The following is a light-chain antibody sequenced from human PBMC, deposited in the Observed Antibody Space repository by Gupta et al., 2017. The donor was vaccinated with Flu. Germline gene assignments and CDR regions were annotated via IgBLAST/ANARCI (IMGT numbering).Light chain of an antibody. Sequence: QAVLTQPSSLSASPGASASLTCTSRSGINVETYRIYWYQQKPGSPPQYLLRYKSDSDNQQGSGVPSRFSGSKDASANAGILLISGLQSEDEADYYCVIWHSSAWVFGGGTKLTVL. J-gene: IGLJ3*02. V-gene: IGLV5-45*02. CDR3: VIWHSSAWV. CDR2: YKSDSDN. CDR1: SGINVETYR.